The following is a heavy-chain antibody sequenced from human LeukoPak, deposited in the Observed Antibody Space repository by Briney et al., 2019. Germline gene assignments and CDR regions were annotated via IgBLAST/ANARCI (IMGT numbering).Heavy chain of an antibody. CDR3: AKRVAATTGSYYYYYMDV. D-gene: IGHD2-15*01. V-gene: IGHV3-30*02. CDR1: GFTFSSYG. CDR2: IRYDGSNK. Sequence: GGSLRLSCAASGFTFSSYGMHWVRQAPGKGLEWVAFIRYDGSNKYYADSVKGRFTISRDNSKNTLYLQMNSLRAEDTAVYYCAKRVAATTGSYYYYYMDVWGKGTTVTISS. J-gene: IGHJ6*03.